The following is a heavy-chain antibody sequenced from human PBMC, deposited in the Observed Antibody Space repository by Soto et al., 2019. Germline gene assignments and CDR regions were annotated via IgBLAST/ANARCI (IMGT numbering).Heavy chain of an antibody. J-gene: IGHJ5*02. CDR2: ISGSGGST. V-gene: IGHV3-23*01. CDR3: AKAPPQYCSSTSCYPSINWFDP. CDR1: GFTFSSYA. Sequence: PGGSLRLSCAASGFTFSSYAMSWVRQAPGKGLEWVSAISGSGGSTYYADSVKGRFTISRDNSKNTLYLQMNSLRAEDTAVYYCAKAPPQYCSSTSCYPSINWFDPWGQGTLVTVSS. D-gene: IGHD2-2*01.